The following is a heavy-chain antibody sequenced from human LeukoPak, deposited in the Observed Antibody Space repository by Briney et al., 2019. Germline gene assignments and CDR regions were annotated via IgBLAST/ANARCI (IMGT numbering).Heavy chain of an antibody. CDR1: GFTFSSYG. CDR2: ISYDGSNK. Sequence: GGSLRLSCAASGFTFSSYGMHWVRQAPGKGLEWVAVISYDGSNKYYADSVKGRFTISRDNSKNTLYLQMNSLRAEDTAVYYCARSQEVEYCSSTSCYYMDVWGKGTTVTVSS. CDR3: ARSQEVEYCSSTSCYYMDV. J-gene: IGHJ6*03. V-gene: IGHV3-30*03. D-gene: IGHD2-2*01.